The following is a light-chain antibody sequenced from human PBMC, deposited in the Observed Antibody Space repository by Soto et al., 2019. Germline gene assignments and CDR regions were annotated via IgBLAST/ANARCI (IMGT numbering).Light chain of an antibody. Sequence: DIQMTQSPSTLSASVGDRVTITCRASQRISSWLAWYQQKPGKAPKLLIYDASSLASGVPSRFSGSGSGTEFYLSTSSLQPDDFATYYCQQYNNYPYTFGQGTILEIK. J-gene: IGKJ2*01. CDR1: QRISSW. CDR2: DAS. CDR3: QQYNNYPYT. V-gene: IGKV1-5*01.